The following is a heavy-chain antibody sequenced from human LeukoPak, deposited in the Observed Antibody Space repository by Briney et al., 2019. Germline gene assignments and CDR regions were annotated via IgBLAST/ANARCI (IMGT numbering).Heavy chain of an antibody. V-gene: IGHV4-59*11. D-gene: IGHD3-9*01. CDR3: ARALGYDILTGHFDN. Sequence: SETLSLTCTVSGGSISSHYWSWIRQPPGKGLEWIGSSGSSDYNPSLKSRVTISLDTSKNHFSLKLNSVTAADTAVYYCARALGYDILTGHFDNWGQGTLVTVSS. CDR1: GGSISSHY. CDR2: SGSS. J-gene: IGHJ4*02.